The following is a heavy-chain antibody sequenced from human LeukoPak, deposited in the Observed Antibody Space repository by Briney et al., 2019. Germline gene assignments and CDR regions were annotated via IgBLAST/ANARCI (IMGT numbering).Heavy chain of an antibody. CDR1: GGSISNDGYY. J-gene: IGHJ5*02. Sequence: SQTLSLTCNVSGGSISNDGYYWSWIRQHPGKGLEWLGYIYYSGSTYYNPSLKSRVTLSVDTSKSQFSLRLSSVTAADTAVYYCARDLTGDQFFDPWGQGTLVTDSS. CDR3: ARDLTGDQFFDP. CDR2: IYYSGST. V-gene: IGHV4-31*03. D-gene: IGHD7-27*01.